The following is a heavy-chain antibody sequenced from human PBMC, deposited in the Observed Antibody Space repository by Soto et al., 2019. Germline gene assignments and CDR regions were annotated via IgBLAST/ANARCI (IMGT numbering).Heavy chain of an antibody. Sequence: PGGSLRLSCAASGFTFSSFHMNLVRQAPGKGLVWVSRINSDGSSTSYADSVKGRFTISRDNARNTLSLQMNSLRAEDTAVYYCAREAGLHVSWYFDLWGRGTLVTVSS. J-gene: IGHJ2*01. V-gene: IGHV3-74*01. D-gene: IGHD6-13*01. CDR1: GFTFSSFH. CDR3: AREAGLHVSWYFDL. CDR2: INSDGSST.